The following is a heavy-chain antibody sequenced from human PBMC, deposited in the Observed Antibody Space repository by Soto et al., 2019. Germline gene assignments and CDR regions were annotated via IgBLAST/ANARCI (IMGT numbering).Heavy chain of an antibody. CDR2: ITGSGVST. Sequence: GGSQRLSCASSGFPFSSYAMTWVRQAPGKGLEWVSAITGSGVSTYHADSVKGRFTISRDNSANTLYLQMNGLSAEDTAVYYCAKDAKTTSGWFLDSWGPGTLVTVSS. V-gene: IGHV3-23*01. D-gene: IGHD6-19*01. CDR3: AKDAKTTSGWFLDS. J-gene: IGHJ4*02. CDR1: GFPFSSYA.